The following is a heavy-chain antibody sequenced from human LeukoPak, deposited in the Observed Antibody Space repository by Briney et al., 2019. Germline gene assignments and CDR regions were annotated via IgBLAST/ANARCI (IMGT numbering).Heavy chain of an antibody. D-gene: IGHD3-3*01. J-gene: IGHJ5*02. CDR2: ISTYNGNT. CDR3: ARDDNPSLRFLEWLPNSRWFGP. CDR1: GDTFTSHN. Sequence: GASVKVSCKASGDTFTSHNISWVRQAPGQGLEWMGWISTYNGNTNYAQKLQGRVTMTTDTSTSTAYMELRSLRSDDTAVYYCARDDNPSLRFLEWLPNSRWFGPWGQGTLVTVSS. V-gene: IGHV1-18*01.